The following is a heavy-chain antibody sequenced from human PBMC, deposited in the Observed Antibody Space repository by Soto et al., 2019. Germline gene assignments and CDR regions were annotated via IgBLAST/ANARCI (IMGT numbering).Heavy chain of an antibody. CDR3: ARDPRYSSSWYYFDY. J-gene: IGHJ4*02. CDR1: GFTFSSYG. D-gene: IGHD6-13*01. V-gene: IGHV3-33*01. CDR2: IWYDGSNK. Sequence: SLRLSCAASGFTFSSYGMHWVRQAPGKGLEWVAVIWYDGSNKYYADSVKGRFTISRDNSKNTLYLQMNSLRAEDTAVYYCARDPRYSSSWYYFDYWGQGTLVTVSS.